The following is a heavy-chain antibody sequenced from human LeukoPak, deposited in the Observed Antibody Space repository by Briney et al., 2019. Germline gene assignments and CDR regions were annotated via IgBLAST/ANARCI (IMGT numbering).Heavy chain of an antibody. CDR2: INPYSGAT. D-gene: IGHD4-11*01. CDR3: ARGTLRDYNLPFDP. Sequence: GASVKVSCKASGYTFSDFYFHWVRQAPGQGLEWMGWINPYSGATNYAQKFQGRVTMTRDTSISTAYTELSRLRSDDTGVYYCARGTLRDYNLPFDPWGQGTLATVSS. J-gene: IGHJ5*02. V-gene: IGHV1-2*02. CDR1: GYTFSDFY.